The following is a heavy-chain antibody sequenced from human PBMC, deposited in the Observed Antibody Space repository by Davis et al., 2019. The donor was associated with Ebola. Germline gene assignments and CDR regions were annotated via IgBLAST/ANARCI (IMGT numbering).Heavy chain of an antibody. Sequence: PGGSLRLSCAASGFTFDDYAMHWVRQAPGKGLEWVSGISWNSGSIGYADSVKGRFTISRDNAKNSLYLQMNSLRAEDTALYYCAKDISSASLRMAFDIWGQGTMVTVSS. CDR1: GFTFDDYA. CDR3: AKDISSASLRMAFDI. CDR2: ISWNSGSI. J-gene: IGHJ3*02. V-gene: IGHV3-9*01. D-gene: IGHD6-6*01.